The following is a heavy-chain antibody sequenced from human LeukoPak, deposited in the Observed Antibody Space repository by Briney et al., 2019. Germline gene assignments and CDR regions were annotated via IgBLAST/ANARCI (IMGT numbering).Heavy chain of an antibody. Sequence: PGGSLRLSCAASGFTLSNYAMNWVRQAPGKGLEWVSSINGSGDKTYYADSVKGRFTISRDNSKNTLYLQMNSLRAEDTAVCYCAKPARTDYADYWGQGTLVTVSS. D-gene: IGHD1-14*01. CDR2: INGSGDKT. J-gene: IGHJ4*02. CDR3: AKPARTDYADY. CDR1: GFTLSNYA. V-gene: IGHV3-23*01.